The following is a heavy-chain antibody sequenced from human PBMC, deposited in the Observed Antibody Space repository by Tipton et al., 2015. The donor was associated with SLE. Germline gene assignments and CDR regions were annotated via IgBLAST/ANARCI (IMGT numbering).Heavy chain of an antibody. CDR1: GFSVTTDY. J-gene: IGHJ6*02. CDR3: AKKISGSMSTAMDV. D-gene: IGHD2-8*01. V-gene: IGHV3-53*05. Sequence: SLRLSCAASGFSVTTDYVTWVRQAPGKGLEWVSIIYRSGRTFYGDSVRGRFTVSRDNSKNMVHLQMNSLRGDDSAIYYCAKKISGSMSTAMDVWGQGTTVSVSS. CDR2: IYRSGRT.